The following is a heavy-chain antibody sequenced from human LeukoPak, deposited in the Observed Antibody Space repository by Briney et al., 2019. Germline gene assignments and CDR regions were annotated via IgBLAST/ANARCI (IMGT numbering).Heavy chain of an antibody. CDR2: IYYSGST. CDR3: ARHKYGGNSRTIFDY. D-gene: IGHD4-23*01. CDR1: GGSISSYY. Sequence: SETLSLTCTVSGGSISSYYWSWIRQPPGKELEWIGYIYYSGSTNYNPSLKSRVTISVDTSKNQFSLKLSSVTAADTAVYYCARHKYGGNSRTIFDYWGQGTLVTVSS. V-gene: IGHV4-59*08. J-gene: IGHJ4*02.